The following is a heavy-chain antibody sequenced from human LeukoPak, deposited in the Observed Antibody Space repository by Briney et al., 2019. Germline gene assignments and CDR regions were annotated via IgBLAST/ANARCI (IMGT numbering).Heavy chain of an antibody. CDR2: TYYRSKWYN. D-gene: IGHD6-19*01. CDR3: ARDGWGYYFDY. J-gene: IGHJ4*02. CDR1: GDSVSRNSAA. Sequence: SGPGLVKPSQTLSLTCAISGDSVSRNSAAWNWIRQSPWRGLEWLGRTYYRSKWYNDYELSMKSRMTFNPDTSKNQVSLQLNSVTPEDTAVYYCARDGWGYYFDYWGQGTLVTVSS. V-gene: IGHV6-1*01.